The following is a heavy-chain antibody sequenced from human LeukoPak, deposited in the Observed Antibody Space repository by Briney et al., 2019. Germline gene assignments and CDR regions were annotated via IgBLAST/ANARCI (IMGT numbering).Heavy chain of an antibody. CDR3: ARQGAITARRTHYYAMDV. Sequence: SETLSLTCSVSGGLISSSGNFYWGWIRQVPGKGLEWIGSVYHTGYSYENPSLKSRVTVSVDTSKNQFSLKLNSVTAADTAIYYWARQGAITARRTHYYAMDVWGPGTTVTVSS. J-gene: IGHJ6*02. D-gene: IGHD1-20*01. CDR2: VYHTGYS. V-gene: IGHV4-39*01. CDR1: GGLISSSGNFY.